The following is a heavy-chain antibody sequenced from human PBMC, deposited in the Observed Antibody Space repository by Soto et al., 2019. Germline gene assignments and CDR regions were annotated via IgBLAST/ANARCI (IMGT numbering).Heavy chain of an antibody. J-gene: IGHJ4*02. CDR1: GYTFTGYY. D-gene: IGHD3-3*01. CDR3: TEDRYDVWTGYYIPH. V-gene: IGHV1-2*02. CDR2: INPNSGGT. Sequence: GASVKVSCKASGYTFTGYYMHWVRQAPGQGLEWMGWINPNSGGTNYAQKFQGRVTMTRDTSISTAYMELSRLRSDDTGVYYCTEDRYDVWTGYYIPHWGQGAPVTVSS.